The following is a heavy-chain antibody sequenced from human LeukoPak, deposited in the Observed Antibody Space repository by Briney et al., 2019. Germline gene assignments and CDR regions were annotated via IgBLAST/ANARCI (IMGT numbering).Heavy chain of an antibody. CDR3: ARAPIMITFGGVIDHFDY. D-gene: IGHD3-16*02. V-gene: IGHV3-33*01. Sequence: PGGSPRLSCAASGFTFSSYGMHWVRQAPGKGLEWVAVIWYDGSNKYYADSVKGRFTISRDNSKNTLYLQMNSLRAEDTAVYYCARAPIMITFGGVIDHFDYWGQGTLVTVSS. J-gene: IGHJ4*02. CDR1: GFTFSSYG. CDR2: IWYDGSNK.